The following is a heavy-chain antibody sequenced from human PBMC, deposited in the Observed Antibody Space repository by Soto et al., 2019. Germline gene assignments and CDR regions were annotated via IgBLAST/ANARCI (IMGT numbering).Heavy chain of an antibody. CDR3: ARGFKQWLVRYYYYGMDV. Sequence: SVKVSCKASGGTFSSYAISWVRQAPGQGLEWMGGIIPIFGTANYAQKFQGRVTITADESTSTAYMELSSLRSEDTAVYYRARGFKQWLVRYYYYGMDVWGQGTTVTVSS. CDR1: GGTFSSYA. CDR2: IIPIFGTA. J-gene: IGHJ6*02. D-gene: IGHD6-19*01. V-gene: IGHV1-69*13.